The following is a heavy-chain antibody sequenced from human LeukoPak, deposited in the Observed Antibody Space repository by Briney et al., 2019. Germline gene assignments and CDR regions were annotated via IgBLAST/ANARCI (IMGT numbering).Heavy chain of an antibody. D-gene: IGHD3-9*01. V-gene: IGHV4-4*07. J-gene: IGHJ4*02. CDR1: GDSISSYF. Sequence: NPSETLSLTCTVSGDSISSYFWSWIRQPAGKGLEWIGRIYASGSANYNPSLKSRVTMSVDTSKNQFSLKLSSVTAADTAVYYCARVAYDILTGYLYYFDYWGQETLVTVSS. CDR3: ARVAYDILTGYLYYFDY. CDR2: IYASGSA.